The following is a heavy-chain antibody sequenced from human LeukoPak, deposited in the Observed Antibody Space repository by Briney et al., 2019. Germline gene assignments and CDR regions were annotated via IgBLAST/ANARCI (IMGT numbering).Heavy chain of an antibody. CDR2: ISAYNGNT. Sequence: GASVKVSCKASGYTFTSYGFSWVRQAPGQGLEWMGWISAYNGNTNYAQKLQGRVTMTTDTSTSTAYMELRSLRSDDTAVYYCARDYDILTGYNYFDYWGQGTLVTVSS. J-gene: IGHJ4*02. V-gene: IGHV1-18*01. CDR3: ARDYDILTGYNYFDY. D-gene: IGHD3-9*01. CDR1: GYTFTSYG.